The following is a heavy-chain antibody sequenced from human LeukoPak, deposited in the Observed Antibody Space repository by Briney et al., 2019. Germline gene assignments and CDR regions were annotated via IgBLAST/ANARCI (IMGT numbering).Heavy chain of an antibody. CDR2: IIPIFGTA. CDR1: GGTFSSYP. V-gene: IGHV1-69*06. J-gene: IGHJ3*02. D-gene: IGHD3-22*01. Sequence: SVKVSCKASGGTFSSYPISWVRQAPGQGLEWMGGIIPIFGTANFAQKSQARVTITADKSTSTAYMELSSLRSEDTAVYYCASLKNYYDSSGNLVTDAFDIWGQGTMVTVSS. CDR3: ASLKNYYDSSGNLVTDAFDI.